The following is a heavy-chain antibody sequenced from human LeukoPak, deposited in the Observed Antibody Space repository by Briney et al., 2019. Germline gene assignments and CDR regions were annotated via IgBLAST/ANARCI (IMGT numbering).Heavy chain of an antibody. CDR1: GYTLTELS. V-gene: IGHV1-24*01. CDR2: FDPEDGET. D-gene: IGHD3-22*01. Sequence: ASVKVSCKVSGYTLTELSMHWVRQAPGKGLEWMGGFDPEDGETIYAQKFQGRVTMTEDTSTDTTYMELSSLRPEDTAVYYCTTGWLSGSGYYSYWGQGTLVTVSS. CDR3: TTGWLSGSGYYSY. J-gene: IGHJ4*02.